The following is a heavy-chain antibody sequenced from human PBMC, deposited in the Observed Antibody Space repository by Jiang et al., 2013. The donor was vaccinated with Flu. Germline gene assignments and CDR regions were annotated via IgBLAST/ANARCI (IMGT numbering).Heavy chain of an antibody. D-gene: IGHD3-22*01. J-gene: IGHJ4*02. Sequence: GAEVKKPGASVKVSCKASGYTFTSYGISWVRQAPGQGLEWMGWISAYNGNTNYAQKLQGRVTMTTDTSTSTAYMELRSLRSDDTAVYYCARGHYYDSSGYYSYYFDYWGQGTLVTVSS. V-gene: IGHV1-18*01. CDR2: ISAYNGNT. CDR3: ARGHYYDSSGYYSYYFDY. CDR1: GYTFTSYG.